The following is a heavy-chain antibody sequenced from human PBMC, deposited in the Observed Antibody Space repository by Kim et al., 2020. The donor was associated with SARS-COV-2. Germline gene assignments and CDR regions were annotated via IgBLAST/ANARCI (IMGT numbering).Heavy chain of an antibody. J-gene: IGHJ4*02. V-gene: IGHV5-51*01. Sequence: YSPSFQGQVTISADKSISTAYLQWSSLKASDTAMYYCARTDTAMVRPLDYWGQGTLVTVSS. D-gene: IGHD5-18*01. CDR3: ARTDTAMVRPLDY.